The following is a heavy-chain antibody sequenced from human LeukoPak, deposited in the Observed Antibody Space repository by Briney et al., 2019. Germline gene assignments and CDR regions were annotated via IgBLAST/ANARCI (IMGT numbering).Heavy chain of an antibody. CDR1: GFTFSSYW. D-gene: IGHD5-18*01. Sequence: PGGSLRLSCAASGFTFSSYWMHWVRQAPGKGLVWVSRINSDGSSTSYADSVKGRFTISRDNAKNTLYLQMNSLRAEDTAVYYCARDRSIQRRNYYYYYYMDVWGKGTTVTVSS. CDR3: ARDRSIQRRNYYYYYYMDV. CDR2: INSDGSST. J-gene: IGHJ6*03. V-gene: IGHV3-74*01.